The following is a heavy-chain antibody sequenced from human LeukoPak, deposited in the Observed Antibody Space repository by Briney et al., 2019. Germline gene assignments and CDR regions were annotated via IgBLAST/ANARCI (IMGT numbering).Heavy chain of an antibody. CDR1: GFTFDTYT. Sequence: GGSLRLSCAVSGFTFDTYTMYWVRQAPGKGLEWVASISHDGSNKNYGDAVKGRFTISRDNSNNTLYLQMSSLRAEDTAVFYCARDSGSGGAGSFPFWGQGTLVTVSS. CDR2: ISHDGSNK. J-gene: IGHJ4*02. CDR3: ARDSGSGGAGSFPF. V-gene: IGHV3-30*04. D-gene: IGHD3-10*01.